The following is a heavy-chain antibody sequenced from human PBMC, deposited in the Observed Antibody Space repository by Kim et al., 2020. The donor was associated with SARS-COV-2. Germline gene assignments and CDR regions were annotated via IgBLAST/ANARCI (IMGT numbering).Heavy chain of an antibody. CDR1: GFTFSSYG. V-gene: IGHV3-30*18. CDR2: ISYDGSNK. Sequence: GGSLRLSCAASGFTFSSYGMHWVRQAPGKGLEWVAVISYDGSNKYYADSVKGRFTISRDNSKNTLYLQMNSLRAEDTAVYYCAKDAGRGQSYYYYYMDVWGKGTTVTVSS. J-gene: IGHJ6*03. D-gene: IGHD3-10*01. CDR3: AKDAGRGQSYYYYYMDV.